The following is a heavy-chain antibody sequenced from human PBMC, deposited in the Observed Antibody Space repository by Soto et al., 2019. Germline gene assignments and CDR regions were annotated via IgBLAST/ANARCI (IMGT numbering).Heavy chain of an antibody. Sequence: GESLKTSGPGSGYGFTTSWLRGVRQMRGKGLEWMGIIWTGNSDTRYSTTFKGHVTISADKSISTAYLQWRSLEASDTAMYYCARHLYHDSSGIYSPFDFWGQGILVTVSS. J-gene: IGHJ4*02. CDR2: IWTGNSDT. CDR1: GYGFTTSW. V-gene: IGHV5-51*01. CDR3: ARHLYHDSSGIYSPFDF. D-gene: IGHD3-22*01.